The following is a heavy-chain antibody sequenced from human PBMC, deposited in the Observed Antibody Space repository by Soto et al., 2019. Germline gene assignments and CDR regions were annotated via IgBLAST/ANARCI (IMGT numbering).Heavy chain of an antibody. D-gene: IGHD2-2*01. CDR2: IIPIFGTA. J-gene: IGHJ6*02. Sequence: SVKVSCKASGGTFSSYAISWVRQAPGQGLEWMGGIIPIFGTANYAQKFQGRVTITADESTSTAYMELSSLRSEDTAVYYCAGRPADFYYYGMDVWGQGTTVTVSS. CDR1: GGTFSSYA. CDR3: AGRPADFYYYGMDV. V-gene: IGHV1-69*13.